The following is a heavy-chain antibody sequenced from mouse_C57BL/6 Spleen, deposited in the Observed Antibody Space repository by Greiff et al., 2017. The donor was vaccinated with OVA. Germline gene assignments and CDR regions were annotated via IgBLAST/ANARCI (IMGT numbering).Heavy chain of an antibody. V-gene: IGHV1-4*01. CDR3: ARYALLEDFDY. CDR2: INPSSGYT. D-gene: IGHD2-14*01. J-gene: IGHJ2*01. CDR1: GYTFTSYT. Sequence: VKLQESGAELARPGASVKMSCKASGYTFTSYTMHWVKQRPGQGLEWIGYINPSSGYTKYNQKFKDKATLTADKSSSTAYMQLSSLTSEDSAVYYCARYALLEDFDYWGQGTTLTVSS.